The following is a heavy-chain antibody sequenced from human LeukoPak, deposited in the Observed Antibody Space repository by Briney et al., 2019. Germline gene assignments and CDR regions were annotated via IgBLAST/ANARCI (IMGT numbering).Heavy chain of an antibody. D-gene: IGHD3-10*01. Sequence: SETLSLTCTVSGGSISSYYWSWIRQPPGKGLEWIGYIYYSGSTNYNPSLKSRVTISVDTSKNQFSLKLSSVTAADTAVYYCARETYYYGSGSYYERGTFDYWGQGTLVTVSS. CDR3: ARETYYYGSGSYYERGTFDY. J-gene: IGHJ4*02. CDR1: GGSISSYY. CDR2: IYYSGST. V-gene: IGHV4-59*01.